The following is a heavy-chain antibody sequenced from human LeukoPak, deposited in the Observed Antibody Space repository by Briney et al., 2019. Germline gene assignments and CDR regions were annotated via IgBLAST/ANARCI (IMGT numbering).Heavy chain of an antibody. CDR3: ARGGSGYYWGAFDI. D-gene: IGHD3-22*01. J-gene: IGHJ3*02. V-gene: IGHV4-38-2*02. Sequence: SETLSLTCTVSGYSISSGYYWGWIRQPPGKGLEWIGSIYHSGSTYYNPSLKSRVTISVGTSKNQFSLKLSSVTAADTAVYYCARGGSGYYWGAFDIWGQGTMVTVSS. CDR1: GYSISSGYY. CDR2: IYHSGST.